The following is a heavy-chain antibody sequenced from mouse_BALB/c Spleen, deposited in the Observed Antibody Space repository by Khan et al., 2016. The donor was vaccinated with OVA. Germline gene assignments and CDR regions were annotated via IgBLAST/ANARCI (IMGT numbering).Heavy chain of an antibody. J-gene: IGHJ3*01. CDR3: ARDYWDVFAY. Sequence: VQLKQSGAELVKPGASVKLSCSASGFNIKDTYMHWVKQRPEQGLDWIGRIDPANGNTKYDPKFQGKATLTADTSSNTAYLQVNSLTSEDTAVYYCARDYWDVFAYWGQGTLVTVSA. V-gene: IGHV14-3*02. D-gene: IGHD4-1*01. CDR2: IDPANGNT. CDR1: GFNIKDTY.